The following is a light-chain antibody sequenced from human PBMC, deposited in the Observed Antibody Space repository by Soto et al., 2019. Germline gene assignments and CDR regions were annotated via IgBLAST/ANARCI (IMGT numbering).Light chain of an antibody. J-gene: IGKJ4*01. CDR3: HHYGTSPRT. CDR1: QSVSSSY. CDR2: AAS. V-gene: IGKV3-20*01. Sequence: EIVLTQSPGTLSLSPGERITLSCRASQSVSSSYLAWYQQKPGQAPRLLIYAASSRATGIPDRFSGSGSGTDFTLTISRLEPEDCAVYYCHHYGTSPRTFGGGTKVEIK.